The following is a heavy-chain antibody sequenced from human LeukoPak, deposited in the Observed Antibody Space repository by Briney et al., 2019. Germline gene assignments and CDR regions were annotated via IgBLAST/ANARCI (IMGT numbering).Heavy chain of an antibody. D-gene: IGHD2-2*01. CDR3: AKVPAVGYQLQASFDS. CDR2: ITGSGGGT. CDR1: GFTFGSYA. V-gene: IGHV3-23*01. Sequence: GGSLRLSCAASGFTFGSYAISWVRQAPGKGLEWVSAITGSGGGTYYADCVKGRFTISRDNSKNTLYLQMSSLRVEDTAVYYCAKVPAVGYQLQASFDSWGQGTPVTVSS. J-gene: IGHJ4*02.